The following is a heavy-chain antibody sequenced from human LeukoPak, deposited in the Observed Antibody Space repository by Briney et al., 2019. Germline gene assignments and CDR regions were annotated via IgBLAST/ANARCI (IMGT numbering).Heavy chain of an antibody. CDR1: GASISSYY. CDR2: IYTSGST. D-gene: IGHD6-6*01. J-gene: IGHJ3*02. CDR3: ARGIAARPPDAFDI. V-gene: IGHV4-4*09. Sequence: SETLSLTCTVSGASISSYYWSWIRQPPGKGLEWLGYIYTSGSTNYNPSLKSRVTISVDTSKNQFSLKLSSVTAADTAVYYCARGIAARPPDAFDIWGQGTMVTVSS.